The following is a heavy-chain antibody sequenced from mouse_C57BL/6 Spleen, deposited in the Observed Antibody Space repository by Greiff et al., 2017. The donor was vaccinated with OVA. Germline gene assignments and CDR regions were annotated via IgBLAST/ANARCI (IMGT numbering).Heavy chain of an antibody. CDR1: GYTFTSYW. J-gene: IGHJ2*01. D-gene: IGHD1-1*01. CDR2: IDPSDSYT. CDR3: ARSGYGSPDY. V-gene: IGHV1-59*01. Sequence: VQLQQPGAELVRPGTSVKLSCKASGYTFTSYWMHWVKQRPGQGLEWIGVIDPSDSYTNYNQKFKGKATLTVDTSSSTAYMQLSSLTSEDSAVYYCARSGYGSPDYWGQGTTLTVSS.